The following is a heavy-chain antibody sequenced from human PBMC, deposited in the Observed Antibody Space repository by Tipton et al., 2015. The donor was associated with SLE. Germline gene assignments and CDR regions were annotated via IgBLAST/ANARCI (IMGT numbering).Heavy chain of an antibody. J-gene: IGHJ3*01. CDR2: INHSGST. V-gene: IGHV4-34*01. Sequence: TLSLTCAVYGGSFIGYYWSLIRHPPGKGLEGIVEINHSGSTNYNPSLTSRVTISVDTSTNQFSLKLSSVTAADTAVYYCARDVSGGTTYVAFDLWGQGSMGNVS. CDR3: ARDVSGGTTYVAFDL. CDR1: GGSFIGYY. D-gene: IGHD1-1*01.